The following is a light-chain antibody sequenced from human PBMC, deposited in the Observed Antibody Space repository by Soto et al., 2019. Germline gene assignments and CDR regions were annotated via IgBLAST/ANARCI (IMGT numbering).Light chain of an antibody. V-gene: IGKV1-39*01. Sequence: DIQMTQSPSSLSASVGDRVTITCRASQSISSYLNWYQQKPGKAPKLLIYGASSLQSGVPSRFSGSRSGTDFTLTISSLQPEEFATYYCQQSYSTPRTFGQGTKVEIK. J-gene: IGKJ1*01. CDR3: QQSYSTPRT. CDR1: QSISSY. CDR2: GAS.